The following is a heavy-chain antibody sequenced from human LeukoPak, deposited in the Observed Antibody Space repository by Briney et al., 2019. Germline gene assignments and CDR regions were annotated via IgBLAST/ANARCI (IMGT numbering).Heavy chain of an antibody. J-gene: IGHJ4*02. Sequence: SVKVSCKASGGTFSTYAISWVRQAPGQGLEWMGGIIPIFGTANYAQKFQGRVTITADESTSTAYMELRSLSSEDTAVYYCARALHLELHSYFDSWGQGTLVTVSS. V-gene: IGHV1-69*13. D-gene: IGHD1-1*01. CDR3: ARALHLELHSYFDS. CDR2: IIPIFGTA. CDR1: GGTFSTYA.